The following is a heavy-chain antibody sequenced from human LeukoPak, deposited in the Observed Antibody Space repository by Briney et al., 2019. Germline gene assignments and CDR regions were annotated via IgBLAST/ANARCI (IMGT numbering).Heavy chain of an antibody. V-gene: IGHV4-59*08. CDR1: GGSISGFY. Sequence: SETLSLTCTVSGGSISGFYWSWIRQSPGKGLEWIGYIYSSGSTNYNPSLKSRVTISVDTSKNQFSLKVSSVTASETAVYYGARHTVEYVFVDYWGQGTLVTVSS. CDR2: IYSSGST. CDR3: ARHTVEYVFVDY. D-gene: IGHD2/OR15-2a*01. J-gene: IGHJ4*02.